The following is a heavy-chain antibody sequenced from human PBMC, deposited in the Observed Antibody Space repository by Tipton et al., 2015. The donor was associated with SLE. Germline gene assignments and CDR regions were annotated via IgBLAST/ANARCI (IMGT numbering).Heavy chain of an antibody. CDR3: ARGDILTGYQFDY. D-gene: IGHD3-9*01. CDR1: GASIGSSNYY. V-gene: IGHV4-39*07. CDR2: IFHSGST. J-gene: IGHJ4*02. Sequence: TLSLTCTVSGASIGSSNYYWGWIRQPPGKGLEWIGSIFHSGSTYYNPSLKSRVTISVATSKNQFSLKLSSVTAADTAVYYCARGDILTGYQFDYWGQGTLVTVSS.